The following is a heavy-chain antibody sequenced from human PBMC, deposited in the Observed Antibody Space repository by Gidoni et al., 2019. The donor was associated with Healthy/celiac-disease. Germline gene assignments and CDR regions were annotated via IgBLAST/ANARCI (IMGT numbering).Heavy chain of an antibody. V-gene: IGHV1-46*01. Sequence: QVQLVQSGADVKKPGASVKVSCQASGYTFTSYYMHWVRQSPGHVLEWMGIINPSGGSTSYAQKFKGRVTMTRDTSTSTVYMELSSMRSEDTAVYYCARAMFVVVTAIPAAIDYWGQGTLVTVSS. CDR2: INPSGGST. J-gene: IGHJ4*02. CDR3: ARAMFVVVTAIPAAIDY. D-gene: IGHD2-21*02. CDR1: GYTFTSYY.